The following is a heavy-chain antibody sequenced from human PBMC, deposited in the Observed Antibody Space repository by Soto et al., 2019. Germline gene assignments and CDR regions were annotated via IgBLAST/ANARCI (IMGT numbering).Heavy chain of an antibody. CDR2: IIPIFGTA. J-gene: IGHJ6*02. Sequence: SVKVSCKASGGTFSSYAISWVRQAPGQGLEWMGGIIPIFGTANYAQKFQGRVTITADESTSTAYMELSSLRSEDTAVYYCAKDFGDTAMVDYDILTGSRYYYHYAMDVWGQGTTVTVSS. CDR1: GGTFSSYA. V-gene: IGHV1-69*13. D-gene: IGHD3-9*01. CDR3: AKDFGDTAMVDYDILTGSRYYYHYAMDV.